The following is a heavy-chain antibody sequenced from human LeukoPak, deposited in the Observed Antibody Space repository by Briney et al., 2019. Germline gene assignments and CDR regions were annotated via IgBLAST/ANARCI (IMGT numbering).Heavy chain of an antibody. CDR2: IYPVDSDT. V-gene: IGHV5-51*01. CDR3: ARQRLGYCSSTSCYLSDAFDI. Sequence: GESLKISCKGSGYSFTSYWIGWVRQMPGKGLEWMGIIYPVDSDTRYSPSFQGQVTISADKSISTAYLQWSSLKASDTAMYYCARQRLGYCSSTSCYLSDAFDIWGQGTMVTVSS. J-gene: IGHJ3*02. CDR1: GYSFTSYW. D-gene: IGHD2-2*01.